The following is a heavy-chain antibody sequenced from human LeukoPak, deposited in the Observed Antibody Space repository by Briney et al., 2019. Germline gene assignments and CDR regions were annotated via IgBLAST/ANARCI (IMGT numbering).Heavy chain of an antibody. CDR1: GFTFSNYG. D-gene: IGHD5-24*01. J-gene: IGHJ3*02. V-gene: IGHV3-30*18. CDR3: AKAGGGMSTMRTLGAFDI. CDR2: VSFDGRTK. Sequence: PGGSLRLSCAASGFTFSNYGMQWVRQAPGKGPEWVAVVSFDGRTKLYADSVKGRFTISRDNSKNTLYLQMNSLRAEDTAVYYCAKAGGGMSTMRTLGAFDIWGQGTVVTVSS.